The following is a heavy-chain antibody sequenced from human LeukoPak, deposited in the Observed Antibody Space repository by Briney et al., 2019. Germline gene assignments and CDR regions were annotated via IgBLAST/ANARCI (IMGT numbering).Heavy chain of an antibody. CDR1: GFTFSSYA. CDR3: ARGQQYYYGMDV. Sequence: SGGSLRLSCAASGFTFSSYAGTWVRQAPGKGLEWVSVFSGSGGSSFYADSVKGRFTISRDNSKNTLYLQMTSLRAEDTAVYYCARGQQYYYGMDVWGQGTTVTVSS. V-gene: IGHV3-23*01. D-gene: IGHD6-13*01. CDR2: FSGSGGSS. J-gene: IGHJ6*02.